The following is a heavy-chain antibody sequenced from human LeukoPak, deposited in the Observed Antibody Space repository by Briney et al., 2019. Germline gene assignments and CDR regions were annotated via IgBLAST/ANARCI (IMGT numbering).Heavy chain of an antibody. J-gene: IGHJ4*02. D-gene: IGHD3-10*01. V-gene: IGHV3-30*02. Sequence: PGGSLRLSCAASGFIFNTYVMHWVRQAPGKGLEWLAFIRYDGSNKNYADSVKGRFTISRDNTKNSLYLQMNSLRAEDTAVYYCARAGFTFSDYFGSFFDYWGQGTLVTVSS. CDR3: ARAGFTFSDYFGSFFDY. CDR1: GFIFNTYV. CDR2: IRYDGSNK.